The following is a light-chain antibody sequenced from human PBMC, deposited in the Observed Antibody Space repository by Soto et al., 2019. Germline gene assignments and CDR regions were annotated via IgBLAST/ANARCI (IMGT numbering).Light chain of an antibody. Sequence: DIQMTQSPSTLSASVGDTVTITCRASQTVSSWFAWYQQKPGKAPKLLVYRGSSLQMGVPSRFSGSGSGTEFTLTISSLQPDDFATYYCQQYNSFWTFGQGTKVEMK. J-gene: IGKJ1*01. CDR1: QTVSSW. CDR2: RGS. V-gene: IGKV1-5*03. CDR3: QQYNSFWT.